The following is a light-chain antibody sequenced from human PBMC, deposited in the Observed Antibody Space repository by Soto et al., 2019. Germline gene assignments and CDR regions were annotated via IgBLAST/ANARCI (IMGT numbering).Light chain of an antibody. J-gene: IGKJ1*01. CDR1: QSVLYSSNNKNY. V-gene: IGKV4-1*01. CDR2: WAS. CDR3: QQYYSTPGT. Sequence: DIVMTQSPDSLAVSLGERATINCKSSQSVLYSSNNKNYLAWYQQKPGQPPKLLIYWASTRESGVPDRFSGSGSGKDLTLTISSLQAEDVAVYYCQQYYSTPGTFGQGTKVEIK.